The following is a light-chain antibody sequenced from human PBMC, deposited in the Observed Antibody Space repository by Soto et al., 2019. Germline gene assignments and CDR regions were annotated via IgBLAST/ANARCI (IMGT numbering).Light chain of an antibody. J-gene: IGLJ3*02. CDR2: DVN. V-gene: IGLV2-11*01. CDR1: SSDSGAYNY. CDR3: SSYAHTSRV. Sequence: QSALTQPRSVSGSPGQSVTFSCTGTSSDSGAYNYVSWYQFHPGKAPKMIIYDVNKRPSGVPDRFSGSKSGNTASLTISRLQADDDDDYYCSSYAHTSRVFGGGTQLTVL.